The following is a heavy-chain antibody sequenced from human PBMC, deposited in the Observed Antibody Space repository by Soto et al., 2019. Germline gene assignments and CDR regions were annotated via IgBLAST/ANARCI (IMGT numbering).Heavy chain of an antibody. Sequence: QVQLVESGGGLVKPGGSLRLSCAASGFTFSDYYMTWIRQTPGKGLEWVSYISGSGTTIYYADSVKGRFSISRDNAKNSLYLQLNGLRAEDTAVYYCARGLEWLQLGHYYGMDVWRQGTTVSVSS. V-gene: IGHV3-11*01. CDR3: ARGLEWLQLGHYYGMDV. CDR1: GFTFSDYY. D-gene: IGHD5-12*01. J-gene: IGHJ6*02. CDR2: ISGSGTTI.